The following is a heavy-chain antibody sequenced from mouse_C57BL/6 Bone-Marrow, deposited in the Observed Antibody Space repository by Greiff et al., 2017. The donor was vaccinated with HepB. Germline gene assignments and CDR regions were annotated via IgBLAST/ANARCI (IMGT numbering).Heavy chain of an antibody. D-gene: IGHD2-5*01. CDR3: VRQYSNYPFDY. CDR1: GFSFNTYA. V-gene: IGHV10-1*01. CDR2: IRSKSNNYAT. J-gene: IGHJ2*01. Sequence: EVKLQESGGGLVQPKGSLKLSCAASGFSFNTYAMNWVRQAPGKGLEWVARIRSKSNNYATYYADSVKDRFTISRDDSESMLYLQMNNLKTEDTAMYYCVRQYSNYPFDYWGQGTTLTVSS.